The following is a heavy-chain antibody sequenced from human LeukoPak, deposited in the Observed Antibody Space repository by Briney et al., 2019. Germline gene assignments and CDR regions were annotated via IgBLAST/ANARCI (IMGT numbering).Heavy chain of an antibody. V-gene: IGHV4-30-4*01. CDR1: GGSMSSGNYY. Sequence: SQTLSLTCTVSGGSMSSGNYYWSWIRQPPGKGLEWIGYIYYSGSTYYSPSLKSRVTISVDMSKNQFSLKLSSVIAADTAVYFCARGLELIYFDYWGQGTLVTVSS. CDR3: ARGLELIYFDY. J-gene: IGHJ4*02. CDR2: IYYSGST. D-gene: IGHD1-1*01.